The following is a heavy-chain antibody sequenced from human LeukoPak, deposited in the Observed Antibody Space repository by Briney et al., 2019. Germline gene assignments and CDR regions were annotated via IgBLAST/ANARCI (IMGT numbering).Heavy chain of an antibody. CDR3: AGRGSGSYFDY. CDR1: GFTFSSYD. D-gene: IGHD3-10*01. V-gene: IGHV3-23*01. CDR2: ISGSGGST. Sequence: GGSLRVSCAASGFTFSSYDMSWVRQAPGKGLEWVSAISGSGGSTYYADSVKGRFTISRDNSKSTLYLQMNSLRAEDTAVYYCAGRGSGSYFDYWGQGTLVTVSS. J-gene: IGHJ4*02.